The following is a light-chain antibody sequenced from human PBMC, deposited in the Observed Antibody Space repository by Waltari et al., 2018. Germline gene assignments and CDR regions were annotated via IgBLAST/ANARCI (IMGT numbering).Light chain of an antibody. CDR3: MLYVGSGIWV. V-gene: IGLV8-61*01. CDR2: TTA. J-gene: IGLJ2*01. CDR1: SGAAPINSY. Sequence: QTVVTQEPPFPVSPGGTVTLTCCLSSGAAPINSYASWYQQTPGQAPRTLIYTTATRSSGVPDRFSGSILGNKAALTITGAQADDECDYYCMLYVGSGIWVFGGGTKLTVL.